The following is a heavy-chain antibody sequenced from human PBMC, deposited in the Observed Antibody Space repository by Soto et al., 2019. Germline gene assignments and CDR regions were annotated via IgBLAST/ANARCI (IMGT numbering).Heavy chain of an antibody. D-gene: IGHD2-15*01. Sequence: QVQLQQWGAGLLKPSETLSLTCVVYGESFAGFYWSWVRQSPGQGLDWIGEISQTETTAYSPSLKTRVSISADMSMKQCSLTLTSVTAADTAVYYCVHARNVAGDHWGHGTLVTVSS. J-gene: IGHJ4*01. V-gene: IGHV4-34*01. CDR1: GESFAGFY. CDR3: VHARNVAGDH. CDR2: ISQTETT.